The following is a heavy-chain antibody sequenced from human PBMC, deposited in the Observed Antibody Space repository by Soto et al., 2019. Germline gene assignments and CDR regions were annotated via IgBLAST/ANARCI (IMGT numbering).Heavy chain of an antibody. CDR2: VMPTFGAG. V-gene: IGHV1-69*06. Sequence: QVQLVQSGAEVKKPGSSVKVSCTASGGAFRNYAVSWVRQAPGQGLEWMGAVMPTFGAGVYAQKFQGRLTIFADKSTITAYLNVSSLTCEDAAIYYCAASRGFYEAMDAWGQGTTLTVSS. CDR3: AASRGFYEAMDA. D-gene: IGHD3-22*01. J-gene: IGHJ6*02. CDR1: GGAFRNYA.